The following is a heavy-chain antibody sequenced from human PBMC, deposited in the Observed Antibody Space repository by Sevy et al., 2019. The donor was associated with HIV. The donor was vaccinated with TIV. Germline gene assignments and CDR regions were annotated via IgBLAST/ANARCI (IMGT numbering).Heavy chain of an antibody. V-gene: IGHV3-23*01. J-gene: IGHJ5*01. D-gene: IGHD1-1*01. CDR2: ISGSGGST. Sequence: GGSLRLSCAASGFTFSSYAMSWVRQAPGKGLEWVSAISGSGGSTYYADSVKGRFTISRDNSKNMLNLEMNSLRAEDTALYFCARDSARVIVPTAGFDSWGQGTVVTVSS. CDR3: ARDSARVIVPTAGFDS. CDR1: GFTFSSYA.